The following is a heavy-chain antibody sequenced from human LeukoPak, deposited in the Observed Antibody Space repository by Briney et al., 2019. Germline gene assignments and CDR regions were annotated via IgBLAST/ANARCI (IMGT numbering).Heavy chain of an antibody. CDR2: IYYSGST. CDR3: ARHERDASLDHAFDI. J-gene: IGHJ3*02. D-gene: IGHD5-24*01. Sequence: SETLTLTWTVSGGSISSYYLSWIRQPPGKGLEWIGYIYYSGSTSYNPSLKSRVTILVDTSKNQFSLKLSSVTAADTAVYYCARHERDASLDHAFDIWGQGTMVTVSS. CDR1: GGSISSYY. V-gene: IGHV4-59*08.